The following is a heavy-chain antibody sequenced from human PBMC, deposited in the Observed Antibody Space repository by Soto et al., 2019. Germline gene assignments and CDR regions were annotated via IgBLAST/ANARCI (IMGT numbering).Heavy chain of an antibody. V-gene: IGHV3-49*03. CDR3: TRDRGITIFGVVILFDY. Sequence: GGSLRLSCTASGFTFGDYAMSWFRQAPGKGLEWVGFIRSKAYGGTTEYAASVKGRFTISSDDSKSIAYLQMKSLRTEDTAVYYCTRDRGITIFGVVILFDYWGQGTLVTVSS. D-gene: IGHD3-3*01. CDR1: GFTFGDYA. CDR2: IRSKAYGGTT. J-gene: IGHJ4*02.